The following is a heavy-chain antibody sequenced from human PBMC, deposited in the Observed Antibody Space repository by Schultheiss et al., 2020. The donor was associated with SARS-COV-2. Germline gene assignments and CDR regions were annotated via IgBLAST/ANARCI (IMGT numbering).Heavy chain of an antibody. CDR3: AKAGSELGDYYGMDV. V-gene: IGHV4-34*09. CDR1: GGSFSGYY. Sequence: SETLSLTCAVYGGSFSGYYWSWIRQPPGKGLEWIGRIYTSGSTYYNPSLKSRVTISVDTSKNQFSLKLSSVTAADTALYYCAKAGSELGDYYGMDVWGQGTTVTVSS. D-gene: IGHD7-27*01. J-gene: IGHJ6*02. CDR2: IYTSGST.